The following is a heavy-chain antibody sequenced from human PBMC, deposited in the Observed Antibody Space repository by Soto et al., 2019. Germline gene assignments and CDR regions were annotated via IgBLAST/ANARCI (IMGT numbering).Heavy chain of an antibody. V-gene: IGHV3-23*01. Sequence: GGSLRLSCAASGFTFSSYAMSWVRQAPGKGLEWVSAISGSGGSTYYADSVKGRFTISRDNSKNTLYLQMNSLGAEDTAVYYCANHKVATAIWGPFDYWGQGTLVTVSS. CDR3: ANHKVATAIWGPFDY. D-gene: IGHD5-12*01. J-gene: IGHJ4*02. CDR2: ISGSGGST. CDR1: GFTFSSYA.